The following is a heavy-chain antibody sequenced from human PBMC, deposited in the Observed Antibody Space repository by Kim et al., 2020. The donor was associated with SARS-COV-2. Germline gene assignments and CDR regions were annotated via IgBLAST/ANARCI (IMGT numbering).Heavy chain of an antibody. CDR3: AKKVPAARMWGRYGMDV. V-gene: IGHV3-23*01. Sequence: GGSLRLSCAASGFTFSSYAMSWVRQAPGKGLEWVSAISGSGGSTYYADSVKGRFTISRDNSKNTLYLQMNSLRAEDTAIYYCAKKVPAARMWGRYGMDVWGQGTTVTVSS. CDR2: ISGSGGST. D-gene: IGHD2-2*01. J-gene: IGHJ6*02. CDR1: GFTFSSYA.